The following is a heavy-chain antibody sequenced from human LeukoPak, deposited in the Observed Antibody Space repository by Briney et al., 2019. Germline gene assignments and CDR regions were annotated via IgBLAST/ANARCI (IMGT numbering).Heavy chain of an antibody. V-gene: IGHV3-33*01. D-gene: IGHD3-9*01. CDR1: GFTFSSYG. Sequence: GRSLRLSCAASGFTFSSYGMHWVRQAPGKGLEWVAVIWYDGSNKYYADSVKGRFTIYRDNSKNTLYLQMNSLRAEDTAVYYCARDHYDILTGYYGAFDIWGQGTMVTVSS. CDR2: IWYDGSNK. CDR3: ARDHYDILTGYYGAFDI. J-gene: IGHJ3*02.